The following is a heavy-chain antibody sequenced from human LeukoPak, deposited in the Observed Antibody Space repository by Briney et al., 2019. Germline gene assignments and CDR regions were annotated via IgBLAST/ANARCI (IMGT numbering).Heavy chain of an antibody. CDR2: INAGNGNT. CDR3: ARKITMVRGGDAFDI. V-gene: IGHV1-3*03. CDR1: GYTFTSYA. J-gene: IGHJ3*02. Sequence: ASVKVSCKASGYTFTSYAMHWVRQAPGQRLEWMGRINAGNGNTKYSQEFQGRVTITRDTSASTAYMELSSLRSEDMAVYYCARKITMVRGGDAFDIWGQGTMVTVSS. D-gene: IGHD3-10*01.